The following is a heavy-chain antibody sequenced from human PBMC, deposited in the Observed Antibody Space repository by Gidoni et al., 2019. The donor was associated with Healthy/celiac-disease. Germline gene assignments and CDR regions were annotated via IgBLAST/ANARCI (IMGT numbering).Heavy chain of an antibody. V-gene: IGHV2-70*15. CDR1: GFSLSTSGMC. D-gene: IGHD5-18*01. J-gene: IGHJ6*03. CDR2: IDWDDDK. Sequence: QVTLRESGPALVKPTQTLTLTCTFSGFSLSTSGMCVSWIRQPPGKALEWLARIDWDDDKYYSTSLKTRLTISKDTSKNQVVLTMTNMDPVDTATYYCARTKGYSYGTRGGYYYYYYMDVWGKGTTVTVSS. CDR3: ARTKGYSYGTRGGYYYYYYMDV.